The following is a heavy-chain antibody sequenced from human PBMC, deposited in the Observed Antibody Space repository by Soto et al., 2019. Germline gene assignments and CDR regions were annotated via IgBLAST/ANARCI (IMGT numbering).Heavy chain of an antibody. V-gene: IGHV1-46*03. CDR2: INPSGGST. CDR1: GYTFTSYY. D-gene: IGHD2-2*01. J-gene: IGHJ6*03. Sequence: ASVKVSCKASGYTFTSYYMHWVRQAPGQGLEWMGIINPSGGSTSYAQKFQGRVTMTRDTSTSTVYIELSSLRSEDTAVYYCARAHAIVGVSAAYYYYDYMGGWGKGSTVTVAS. CDR3: ARAHAIVGVSAAYYYYDYMGG.